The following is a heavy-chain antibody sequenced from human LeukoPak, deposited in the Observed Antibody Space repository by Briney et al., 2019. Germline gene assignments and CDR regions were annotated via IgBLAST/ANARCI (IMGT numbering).Heavy chain of an antibody. CDR1: GFTFSNAW. J-gene: IGHJ4*02. CDR3: TTYDIAVAGTVDY. V-gene: IGHV3-15*01. CDR2: IKSKTDGGTT. Sequence: GGSLRLSCAASGFTFSNAWMSWVRQAPGKGLEWVGRIKSKTDGGTTDYAAPVKGRFTISRDDSKNTLYLQMNSLKTEDTAVYYCTTYDIAVAGTVDYWGQGTLVTVSS. D-gene: IGHD6-19*01.